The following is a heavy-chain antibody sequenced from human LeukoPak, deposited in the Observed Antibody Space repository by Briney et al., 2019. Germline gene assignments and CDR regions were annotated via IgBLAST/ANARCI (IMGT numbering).Heavy chain of an antibody. CDR3: ARLSIVAYAFDI. CDR2: IYYSGST. V-gene: IGHV4-59*01. CDR1: GGSISSYY. Sequence: SETLSLTCTVSGGSISSYYWSWIRQPPGKGLEWIGYIYYSGSTNYNPSLRSRVTISVDTSKNQFSLKLSSVTAADTAVYYCARLSIVAYAFDIWGQGTMVTVSS. J-gene: IGHJ3*02. D-gene: IGHD5-12*01.